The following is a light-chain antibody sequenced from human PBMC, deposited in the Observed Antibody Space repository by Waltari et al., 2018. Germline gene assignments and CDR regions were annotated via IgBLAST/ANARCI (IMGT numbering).Light chain of an antibody. J-gene: IGKJ3*01. Sequence: AIRMTPSPSSFSASTGDRVTITCRASQGISSSLAWYQQKPGKAPKFLIYAASTLQSGVPSRFSGSGSGTDFTLTISCLQSEDFATYYCQQYYSYPPFTFGPGTKVDIK. V-gene: IGKV1-8*01. CDR2: AAS. CDR3: QQYYSYPPFT. CDR1: QGISSS.